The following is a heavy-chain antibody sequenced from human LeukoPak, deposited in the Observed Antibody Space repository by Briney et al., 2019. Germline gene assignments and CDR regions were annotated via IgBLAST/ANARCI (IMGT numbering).Heavy chain of an antibody. Sequence: ASVKVSCKTSGYTLTAYGLSWVRQAPGQGLEWMGWISAYNGDTKYAPELQGRVTMTTDTSTSTAYMELRSLRSDDTAVYYCARVPTVGAYFDYWGQGTLVTVSS. CDR2: ISAYNGDT. D-gene: IGHD1-26*01. CDR3: ARVPTVGAYFDY. V-gene: IGHV1-18*01. J-gene: IGHJ4*02. CDR1: GYTLTAYG.